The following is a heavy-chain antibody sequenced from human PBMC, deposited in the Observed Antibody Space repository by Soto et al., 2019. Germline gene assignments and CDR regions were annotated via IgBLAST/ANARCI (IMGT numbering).Heavy chain of an antibody. CDR2: ISSSSSYI. CDR1: GFTFSSYS. Sequence: EVQLVESGGGLVKPGGSLRLSCAASGFTFSSYSMNWVRQAPGKGLEWVSSISSSSSYIYYADSVKGRFTISRDNAKNALYLQMNSLRAEDTAVYYCARPRELLYNRDLGYWGQGTLVTVSS. V-gene: IGHV3-21*01. J-gene: IGHJ4*02. CDR3: ARPRELLYNRDLGY. D-gene: IGHD3-10*01.